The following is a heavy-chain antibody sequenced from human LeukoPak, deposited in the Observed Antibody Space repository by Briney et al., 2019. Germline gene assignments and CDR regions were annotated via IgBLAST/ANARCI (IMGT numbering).Heavy chain of an antibody. CDR1: GGSISSRNYY. Sequence: PSETLSLTCTVSGGSISSRNYYWGWIRQPPGKGLEWVGSIYYSGSTNYNPSLKSRVTISVDTSKNQFSLKLSSVTAADTAVYYCASINSSGWEPFDYWGQGTLVTVSS. D-gene: IGHD6-19*01. J-gene: IGHJ4*02. V-gene: IGHV4-39*07. CDR3: ASINSSGWEPFDY. CDR2: IYYSGST.